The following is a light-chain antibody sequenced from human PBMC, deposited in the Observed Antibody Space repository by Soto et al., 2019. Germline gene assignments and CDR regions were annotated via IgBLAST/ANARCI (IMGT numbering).Light chain of an antibody. CDR3: QQYGSSRWT. CDR2: GAS. CDR1: QSVSSIY. J-gene: IGKJ1*01. Sequence: EIVLTQSPGTLSLSPGERATLSCRASQSVSSIYLAWYQQKPGQAPRLLIYGASSRATGIPDRFSGSGSGTAVALTISRREPEDSAVYYCQQYGSSRWTFGQGTEVEI. V-gene: IGKV3-20*01.